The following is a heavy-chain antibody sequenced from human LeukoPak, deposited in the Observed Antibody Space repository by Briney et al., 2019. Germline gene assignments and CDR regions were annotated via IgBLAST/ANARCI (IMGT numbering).Heavy chain of an antibody. CDR2: IKSKTDGGTT. J-gene: IGHJ4*02. CDR1: GFTFSNAW. D-gene: IGHD5-24*01. Sequence: GGSLRLSCAASGFTFSNAWVSWVRQAPGKGLEWVGRIKSKTDGGTTDYAAPVKGRFTISRDDSKNTLYLQMNSLTTEDTAVYYCANRDGYNDYWGQGTLVPVSS. CDR3: ANRDGYNDY. V-gene: IGHV3-15*01.